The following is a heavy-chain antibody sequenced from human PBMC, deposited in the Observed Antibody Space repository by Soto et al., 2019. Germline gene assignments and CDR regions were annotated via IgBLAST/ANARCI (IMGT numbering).Heavy chain of an antibody. J-gene: IGHJ3*02. CDR3: AREDRQLVQRGAFDI. CDR2: IYYSGST. V-gene: IGHV4-31*11. Sequence: QVQLQESGPGLVKPSQTLSLTCVVSGGSISSGGYYWSWIRQHPGKGLEWIGYIYYSGSTYYNPSLQSRITISVDTSKNQFSLKLSSVTVADTAVYYCAREDRQLVQRGAFDIWGQGTMVTVSS. CDR1: GGSISSGGYY. D-gene: IGHD6-6*01.